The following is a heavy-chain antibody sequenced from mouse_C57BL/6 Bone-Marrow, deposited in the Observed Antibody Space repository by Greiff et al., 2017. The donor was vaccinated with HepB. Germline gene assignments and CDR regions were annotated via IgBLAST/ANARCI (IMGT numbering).Heavy chain of an antibody. CDR1: GFTFSSYA. Sequence: EAKVVESGGGLVKPGGSLKLSCAASGFTFSSYAMSWVRQTPEKRLEWVATISDGGSYTYYPDNVKGRFTISRDNAKNNLYLQMSHLKSEDTAMYYCARASRIYYGNAWFAYWGQGTLVTVSA. CDR2: ISDGGSYT. D-gene: IGHD2-1*01. CDR3: ARASRIYYGNAWFAY. J-gene: IGHJ3*01. V-gene: IGHV5-4*03.